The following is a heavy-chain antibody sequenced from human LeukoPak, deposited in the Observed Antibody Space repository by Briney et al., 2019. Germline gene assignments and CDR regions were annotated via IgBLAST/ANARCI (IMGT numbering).Heavy chain of an antibody. Sequence: QSGGSLRLSCAASGFTFSSSWMTWVRQAPGKGLEWVADIGQDGSAKNYVDSVKGRFTISRDNAKNSLYLQMISLRVEDTAVYYCAREHGSNWDNDYFGYWGQGALVTVSS. D-gene: IGHD1/OR15-1a*01. CDR1: GFTFSSSW. J-gene: IGHJ4*02. V-gene: IGHV3-7*01. CDR3: AREHGSNWDNDYFGY. CDR2: IGQDGSAK.